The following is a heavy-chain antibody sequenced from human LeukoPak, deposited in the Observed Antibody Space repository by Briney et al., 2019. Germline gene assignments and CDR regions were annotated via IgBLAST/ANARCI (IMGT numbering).Heavy chain of an antibody. CDR2: ISGSSIYI. D-gene: IGHD3-22*01. CDR1: GFTFSAYS. J-gene: IGHJ4*02. CDR3: ARALYDSSGYYFDY. Sequence: GGSLRLSCATSGFTFSAYSMNWVRQAPGKGLEWVSSISGSSIYINYAGSVKGRFTISSDNAKNSLYLQMNSLRAEDTAVYYCARALYDSSGYYFDYWGQGTLVTVSS. V-gene: IGHV3-21*01.